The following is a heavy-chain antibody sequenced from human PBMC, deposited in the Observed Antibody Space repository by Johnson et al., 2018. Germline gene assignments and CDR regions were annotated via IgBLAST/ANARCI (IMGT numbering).Heavy chain of an antibody. D-gene: IGHD3-16*01. V-gene: IGHV6-1*01. CDR1: GDSISSSTTG. J-gene: IGHJ3*02. CDR2: TYYRSKWSI. Sequence: QVQLQESGPGLVKPSQTLSLTCAISGDSISSSTTGWNWIRQSPSGGLEWLGRTYYRSKWSIDYAVSVISRITINPDTSKNQFSLQLNSLTHEDTAVYYCARGGGAFDIWGQGTMVIVSS. CDR3: ARGGGAFDI.